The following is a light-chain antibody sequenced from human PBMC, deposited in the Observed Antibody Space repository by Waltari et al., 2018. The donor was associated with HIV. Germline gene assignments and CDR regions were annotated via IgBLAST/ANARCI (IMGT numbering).Light chain of an antibody. CDR2: EDN. CDR1: SGSIASNH. Sequence: NFMLTQPHSVSESPGTTVTISCARSSGSIASNHVQWYQQRPGSAPPPVIYEDNQRPSGVPDRFSGSIDSSSNSASLTISELKTEDEADYYCQSYDSTNPCIFGTGTRVTVL. CDR3: QSYDSTNPCI. J-gene: IGLJ1*01. V-gene: IGLV6-57*03.